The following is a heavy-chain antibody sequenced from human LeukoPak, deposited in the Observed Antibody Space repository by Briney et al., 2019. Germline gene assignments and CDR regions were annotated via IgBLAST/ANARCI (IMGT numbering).Heavy chain of an antibody. Sequence: ASVKVSCKASGYTFTSYGISWVRQAPGQGLEWMGWISAYNSDTYFAQKLQGRVTMTTDTSTSTAYMELRSLRSDDTAVYYCARDSGWNYPYHDAFDIWGQGTMVTVSS. J-gene: IGHJ3*02. CDR3: ARDSGWNYPYHDAFDI. CDR2: ISAYNSDT. CDR1: GYTFTSYG. V-gene: IGHV1-18*01. D-gene: IGHD1-7*01.